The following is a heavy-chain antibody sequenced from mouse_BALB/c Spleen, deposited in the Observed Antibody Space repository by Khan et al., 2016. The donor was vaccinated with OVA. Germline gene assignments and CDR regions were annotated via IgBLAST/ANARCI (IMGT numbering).Heavy chain of an antibody. D-gene: IGHD1-3*01. CDR3: ARREDI. CDR1: GFSLTSYG. CDR2: IWAGGST. V-gene: IGHV2-9*02. Sequence: QVQLKQSGPGLVAPSQSLSITCTVSGFSLTSYGVHWVRQPPGKGLEWRGVIWAGGSTNYNSALMSRLSISKDNSKSQVFLKMNSLQTDDTAMYYCARREDIWGQGTTLTVSS. J-gene: IGHJ2*01.